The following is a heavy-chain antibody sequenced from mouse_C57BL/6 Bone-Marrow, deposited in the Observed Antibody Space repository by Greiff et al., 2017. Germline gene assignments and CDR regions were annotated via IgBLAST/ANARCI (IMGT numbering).Heavy chain of an antibody. CDR1: GFTFNTYA. CDR3: VRERKLYGSLYYFDY. V-gene: IGHV10-3*01. CDR2: IRSKSSNYAT. D-gene: IGHD1-1*01. Sequence: DVKLVESGGGLVQPKGSLKLSCAASGFTFNTYAMHWVRQAPGKGLEWVARIRSKSSNYATYYADSVKDRFTISRDDSQSMLYLQMNNLKTEDTAMYYCVRERKLYGSLYYFDYWGQGTTLTVSS. J-gene: IGHJ2*01.